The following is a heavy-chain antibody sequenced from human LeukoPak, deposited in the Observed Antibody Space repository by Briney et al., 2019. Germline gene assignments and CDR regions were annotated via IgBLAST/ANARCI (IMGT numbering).Heavy chain of an antibody. CDR3: ARDYSGSYWGGAFDI. V-gene: IGHV4-34*01. CDR1: GGSFSGYY. Sequence: SETLSLTCAVYGGSFSGYYWSWIRQPPGKGLEWIGEINHSGSTNYNPSLKSRVTISVDTSKNQFSLKLNSVTAADTAVYYCARDYSGSYWGGAFDIWGQGTMVTVSS. CDR2: INHSGST. J-gene: IGHJ3*02. D-gene: IGHD1-26*01.